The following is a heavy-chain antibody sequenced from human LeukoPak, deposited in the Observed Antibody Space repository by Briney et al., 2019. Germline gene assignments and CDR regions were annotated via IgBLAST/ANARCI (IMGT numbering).Heavy chain of an antibody. D-gene: IGHD3-3*01. CDR1: GYSISSGYY. V-gene: IGHV4-38-2*02. CDR2: INHSGST. CDR3: ARGGGYDFWSGSDYYYYMDV. Sequence: SETLSLTCSVSGYSISSGYYWGWIRQPPGKGLEWIGEINHSGSTNYNPSLKSRVTISVDTSKNQFSLKLSSVTAADTAVYYCARGGGYDFWSGSDYYYYMDVWGKGTTVTVSS. J-gene: IGHJ6*03.